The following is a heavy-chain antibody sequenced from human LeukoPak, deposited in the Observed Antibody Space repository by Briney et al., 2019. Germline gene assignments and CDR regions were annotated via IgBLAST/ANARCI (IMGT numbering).Heavy chain of an antibody. CDR2: ISYDGTNR. CDR3: ARDLSPSGDAFDI. Sequence: PGRSLRLSCAASGFTFSSYAIHWVRQAPGKGLEWVAVISYDGTNRYYADSVKGRFTISRDNPKNTVYLQMNSLRAEDTAVYYCARDLSPSGDAFDIWGQGTMVTVSS. CDR1: GFTFSSYA. D-gene: IGHD2/OR15-2a*01. V-gene: IGHV3-30*04. J-gene: IGHJ3*02.